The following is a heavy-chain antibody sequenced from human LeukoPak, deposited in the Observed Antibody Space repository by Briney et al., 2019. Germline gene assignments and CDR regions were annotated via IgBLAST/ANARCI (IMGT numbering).Heavy chain of an antibody. CDR3: ASFYCSGGSCYQYYYYYYMDV. V-gene: IGHV4-39*01. J-gene: IGHJ6*03. Sequence: PLETLSLTCTVSGGSISSRSYYWGWIRQPPGKGLEWIGIIYYSGSAYSNPSLRSRVTISVDTSKNQFSLKLSSVTAADTAVYYCASFYCSGGSCYQYYYYYYMDVWGKGTTVTISS. CDR1: GGSISSRSYY. CDR2: IYYSGSA. D-gene: IGHD2-15*01.